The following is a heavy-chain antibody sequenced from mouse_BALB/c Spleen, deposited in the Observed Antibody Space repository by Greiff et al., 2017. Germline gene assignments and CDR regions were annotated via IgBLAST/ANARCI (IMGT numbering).Heavy chain of an antibody. CDR1: GYAFSSYW. V-gene: IGHV1-80*01. CDR3: ARLYGIDY. Sequence: QVQLKESGAELVRPGSSVKISCKASGYAFSSYWMNWVKQRPGQGLEWIGQIYPGDGDTNYNGKFKGKATLTADKSSSTAYMQLSSLTSEDSAVYFCARLYGIDYWGQGTTLTVSS. J-gene: IGHJ2*01. D-gene: IGHD1-1*02. CDR2: IYPGDGDT.